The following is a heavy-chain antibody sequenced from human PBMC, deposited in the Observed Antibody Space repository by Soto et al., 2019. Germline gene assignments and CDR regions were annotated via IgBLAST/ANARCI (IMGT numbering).Heavy chain of an antibody. J-gene: IGHJ6*02. D-gene: IGHD2-8*01. V-gene: IGHV1-18*01. CDR2: ISAYNGNT. Sequence: ASVKVSCKASGYTFTSYAISWVRQAPGQGLEWMGWISAYNGNTNYAQKLQGRVTMTTDTSTTTAYMELRSLRSDDTAVYYCARDPYHVLMVNAPNLYGMDVWGQGTTVTVSS. CDR3: ARDPYHVLMVNAPNLYGMDV. CDR1: GYTFTSYA.